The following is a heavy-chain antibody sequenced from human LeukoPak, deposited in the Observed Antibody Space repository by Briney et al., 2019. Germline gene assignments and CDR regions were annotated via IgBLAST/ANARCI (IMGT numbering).Heavy chain of an antibody. V-gene: IGHV3-74*01. CDR2: INSDGSIT. CDR3: ARDAVDTANAV. Sequence: GGSLRLSCAACGFTFTTYWMHWVRHAPGKGLVWVTHINSDGSITSYADSVKGRFTISRDNAKNTLYLQMNSLRAEDTAVYYCARDAVDTANAVWGQGTTVTVSS. J-gene: IGHJ6*02. CDR1: GFTFTTYW. D-gene: IGHD5-18*01.